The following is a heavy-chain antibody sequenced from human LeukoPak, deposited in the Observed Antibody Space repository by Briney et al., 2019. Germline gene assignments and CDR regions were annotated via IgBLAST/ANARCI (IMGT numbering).Heavy chain of an antibody. Sequence: GGSLRLSCAASGFTVSSNYMSWVRQAPGKGLEWVSVIYSGGSTYYADSVKGRFTISRDNSKNTLYLQMNSLRAEDTAVYYCAKELYYDSSGYSDYWGQGTLVTVSS. CDR3: AKELYYDSSGYSDY. J-gene: IGHJ4*02. V-gene: IGHV3-53*01. CDR1: GFTVSSNY. D-gene: IGHD3-22*01. CDR2: IYSGGST.